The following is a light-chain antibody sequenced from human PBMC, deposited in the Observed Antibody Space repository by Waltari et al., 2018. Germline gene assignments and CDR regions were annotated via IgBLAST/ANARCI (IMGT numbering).Light chain of an antibody. CDR1: QSISNF. V-gene: IGKV1-39*01. Sequence: GDRVTITCRASQSISNFLNWYQPKPGKAPKLLVSATSTLQTGVPSRFSGSGSGTDFSLNISSLQPGDCATYYGQQSYSIPISFGPGTEVEIK. J-gene: IGKJ3*01. CDR2: ATS. CDR3: QQSYSIPIS.